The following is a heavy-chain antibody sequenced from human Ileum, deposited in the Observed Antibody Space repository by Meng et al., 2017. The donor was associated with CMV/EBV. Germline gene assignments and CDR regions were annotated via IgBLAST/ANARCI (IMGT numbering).Heavy chain of an antibody. CDR3: VKGLRGVDY. CDR2: VYGADSST. CDR1: RFSFSSYA. J-gene: IGHJ4*02. V-gene: IGHV3-23*03. Sequence: GESLKISCAATRFSFSSYAMTWVRQAPGKGLEWVSIVYGADSSTYYADSVKGRFTISRDNSKNMLSLEMNSLRAEDTSLYYCVKGLRGVDYWGQGTLVTVSS.